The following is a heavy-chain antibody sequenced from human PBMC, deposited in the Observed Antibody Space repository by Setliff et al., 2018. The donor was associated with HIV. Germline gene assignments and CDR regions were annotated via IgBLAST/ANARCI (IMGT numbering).Heavy chain of an antibody. CDR2: IDDSGSI. CDR1: TESLTRYD. CDR3: ARVKSIKTTLVRLWPRFDL. V-gene: IGHV4-34*01. J-gene: IGHJ5*02. Sequence: SETLSLTCAVYTESLTRYDWAWIRQSPEKGLEWIGEIDDSGSIIYNPSLQSRVTMSVDTSKNPFSLKVRSLTAADTGLYYCARVKSIKTTLVRLWPRFDLWGQGTQVTVSS. D-gene: IGHD3-10*01.